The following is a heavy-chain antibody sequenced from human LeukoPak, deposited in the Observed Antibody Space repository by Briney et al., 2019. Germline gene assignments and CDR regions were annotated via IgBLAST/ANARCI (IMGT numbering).Heavy chain of an antibody. J-gene: IGHJ4*02. CDR1: GGSISTYY. V-gene: IGHV4-59*08. CDR3: ARHGAGKGYCSGGSCPIDY. D-gene: IGHD2-15*01. Sequence: SGTLSLTCTVSGGSISTYYWSWIRPPPGKGREWIGFTYYSGSTNYNPSLKSRVIISVDTSKNQFSQKLSSGTAADTDVYYCARHGAGKGYCSGGSCPIDYWGLGTLVTVSS. CDR2: TYYSGST.